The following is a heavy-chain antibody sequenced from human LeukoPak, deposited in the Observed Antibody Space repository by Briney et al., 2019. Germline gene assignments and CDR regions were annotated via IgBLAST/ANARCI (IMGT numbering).Heavy chain of an antibody. D-gene: IGHD3-10*01. V-gene: IGHV4-34*01. CDR3: ARAGRYYYGSGSYSDY. CDR2: INHSGST. Sequence: SETLSLTCTVSGGSISSYYWSWIRQPPGKGLEWIGEINHSGSTNYNPSLKSRVTISVDTSKNQFSLKLSSVTAADTAVYYCARAGRYYYGSGSYSDYWGQGTLVTVSS. CDR1: GGSISSYY. J-gene: IGHJ4*02.